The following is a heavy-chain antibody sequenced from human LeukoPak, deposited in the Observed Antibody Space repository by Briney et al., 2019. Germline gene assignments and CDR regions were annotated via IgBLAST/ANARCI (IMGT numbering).Heavy chain of an antibody. V-gene: IGHV1-2*02. CDR1: GYTFTGYY. D-gene: IGHD3-10*01. CDR2: INPNSGGT. Sequence: GASVKVSCKASGYTFTGYYMHWVRQAPGQGLEWMGWINPNSGGTNYAQKFQGRVTMTRDTSISTAYMELSRLRSDDTAVYYCARDYLWGYGSGILGYWGQGTLVTVSS. CDR3: ARDYLWGYGSGILGY. J-gene: IGHJ4*02.